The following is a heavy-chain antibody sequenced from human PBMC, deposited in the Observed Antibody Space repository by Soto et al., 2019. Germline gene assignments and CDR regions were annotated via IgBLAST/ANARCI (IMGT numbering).Heavy chain of an antibody. CDR3: AKSLAARPYDY. J-gene: IGHJ4*02. CDR2: ISGSGGNT. Sequence: EVQLLESGGGLVQPGGSLRLSCAASGFTFSSYAMSWVRQAPGKGLEWVSAISGSGGNTYYADSVRGRFTISRDNSNNTLYLQMNSLRAEDTAVYYCAKSLAARPYDYWGQGTLVTVSS. D-gene: IGHD6-6*01. CDR1: GFTFSSYA. V-gene: IGHV3-23*01.